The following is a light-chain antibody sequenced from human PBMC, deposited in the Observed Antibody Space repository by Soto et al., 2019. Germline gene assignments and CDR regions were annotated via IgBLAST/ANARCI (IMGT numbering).Light chain of an antibody. CDR1: SSDIGAYDY. J-gene: IGLJ1*01. CDR2: EVN. V-gene: IGLV2-14*01. Sequence: QSALTQPASLSGSPGQSITISCTGTSSDIGAYDYVSWFQQHPGKAPKLMISEVNNRPSGVSNRFSGSKSGNTAYLTISGLQVEDEDEYFCFSFTTTSPHVLGTGTKVTVL. CDR3: FSFTTTSPHV.